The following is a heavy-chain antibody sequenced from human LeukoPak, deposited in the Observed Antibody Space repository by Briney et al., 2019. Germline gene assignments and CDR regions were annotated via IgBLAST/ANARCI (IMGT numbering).Heavy chain of an antibody. Sequence: ASVKVSCKVVAYDFTGYHIHWVRQAPGHGPEWMGRLNPNTGHAVYAFKFQGRVTITRDTSISTAYMELSRLRSDDTAVYYCARLVSIVVVPAAGNWFDPWGQGTLVTVSS. D-gene: IGHD2-2*01. V-gene: IGHV1-2*06. CDR3: ARLVSIVVVPAAGNWFDP. J-gene: IGHJ5*02. CDR2: LNPNTGHA. CDR1: AYDFTGYH.